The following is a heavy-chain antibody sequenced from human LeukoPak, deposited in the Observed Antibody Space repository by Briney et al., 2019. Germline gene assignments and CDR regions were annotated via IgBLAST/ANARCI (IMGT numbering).Heavy chain of an antibody. V-gene: IGHV4-61*08. J-gene: IGHJ4*02. CDR3: ARHPSAQSSSDS. Sequence: SETLSLTCTVSGGSITSGGYYWTWIRQHPGKGLEWIGFIFYSGSTNYNPSLKSRVTISVDTSKNQFSLRLSSVTAADTAVYYCARHPSAQSSSDSWGQGTLVTVSS. CDR2: IFYSGST. CDR1: GGSITSGGYY.